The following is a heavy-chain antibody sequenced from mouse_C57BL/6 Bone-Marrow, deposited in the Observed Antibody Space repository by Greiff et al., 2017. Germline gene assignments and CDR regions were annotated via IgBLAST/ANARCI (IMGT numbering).Heavy chain of an antibody. CDR1: GFTFSDYY. J-gene: IGHJ3*01. D-gene: IGHD2-4*01. CDR2: ISNGGGST. Sequence: EVKVVESGGGLVQPGGSLKLSCAASGFTFSDYYMYWVRQTPEKRLEWVAYISNGGGSTYYPDTVKGRFTISRDNAKNTLYLQMSRLKSEDTAMYYCARPVYYDYDAAYWGQGTLVTVSA. V-gene: IGHV5-12*01. CDR3: ARPVYYDYDAAY.